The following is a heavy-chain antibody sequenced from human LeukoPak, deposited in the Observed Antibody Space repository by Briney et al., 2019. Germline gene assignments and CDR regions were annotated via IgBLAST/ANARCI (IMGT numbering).Heavy chain of an antibody. Sequence: GGSLRLSCAASGFTFSSYAMSWVRQAPGKGLEWVSAISGSGGSTYYADSVKGRFTISRDNSKNTLYLQMNSLRAEDTAVYYCAKGVWMIVAVNYFDYWGQGTLVTVSS. J-gene: IGHJ4*02. CDR2: ISGSGGST. D-gene: IGHD3-22*01. V-gene: IGHV3-23*01. CDR3: AKGVWMIVAVNYFDY. CDR1: GFTFSSYA.